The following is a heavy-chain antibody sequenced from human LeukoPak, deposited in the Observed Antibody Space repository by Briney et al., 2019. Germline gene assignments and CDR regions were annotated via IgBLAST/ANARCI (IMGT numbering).Heavy chain of an antibody. J-gene: IGHJ4*02. D-gene: IGHD3-9*01. CDR1: GYTFNDYY. CDR2: INPNSGDA. CDR3: ARDEGATYYDILTGYYGQYYFDY. V-gene: IGHV1-2*02. Sequence: ASLKVSCKASGYTFNDYYIHWGRQAPGQGLEWMGWINPNSGDANYAQKLQGRVTMTTDTSTSTTYMELRNLRSDDTAVYYCARDEGATYYDILTGYYGQYYFDYWGQGTLVTVSS.